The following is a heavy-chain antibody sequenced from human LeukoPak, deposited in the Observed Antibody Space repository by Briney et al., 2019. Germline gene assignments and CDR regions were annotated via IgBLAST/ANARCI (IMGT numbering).Heavy chain of an antibody. D-gene: IGHD3-10*01. V-gene: IGHV3-7*01. Sequence: GGSLRLSCAASGFTFSNYWMSWVRQAPGKGLEWVANIKQDGSEKYYVDSVTGRFTISRDNAKNSLYLQMNSLRAEDTAVYYCARWATSYDFWGLGTLVTVSS. CDR3: ARWATSYDF. CDR1: GFTFSNYW. CDR2: IKQDGSEK. J-gene: IGHJ4*02.